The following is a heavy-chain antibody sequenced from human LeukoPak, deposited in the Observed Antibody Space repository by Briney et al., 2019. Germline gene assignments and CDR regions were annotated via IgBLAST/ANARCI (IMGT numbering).Heavy chain of an antibody. J-gene: IGHJ1*01. D-gene: IGHD6-13*01. CDR2: MNPDSGNT. Sequence: GASVKVSCKASGYTFTSYDINWVRQATGQGLEWMGWMNPDSGNTGFAQKFQGRVTMTRNTSISTAYMELSSLRSKDTAVYYCARTVGSSWYRYFQHWGQGTLVAASS. CDR3: ARTVGSSWYRYFQH. V-gene: IGHV1-8*01. CDR1: GYTFTSYD.